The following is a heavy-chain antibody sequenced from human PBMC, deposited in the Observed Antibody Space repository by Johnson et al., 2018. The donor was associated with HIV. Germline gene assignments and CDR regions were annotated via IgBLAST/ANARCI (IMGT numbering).Heavy chain of an antibody. Sequence: VQLVESGGGLVQPGRSLRLSCAASGFTFDDYAMHWVRQAPGKGLEWVSGISWNSGSIGYADSVKGRFTISRDNAKNSLYLQMNSLRAEDTAVYYCARGGGYSIAAPSDAFDIWGQGTMVTVSS. CDR3: ARGGGYSIAAPSDAFDI. D-gene: IGHD6-6*01. J-gene: IGHJ3*02. V-gene: IGHV3-9*01. CDR2: ISWNSGSI. CDR1: GFTFDDYA.